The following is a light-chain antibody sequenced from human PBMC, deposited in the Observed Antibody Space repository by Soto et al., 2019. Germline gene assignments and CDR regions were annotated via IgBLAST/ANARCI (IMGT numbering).Light chain of an antibody. Sequence: ELVMTQSPATLSVSPGERATLSCRASQSVSSNLAWYQQKPGQAPRLLIYGASTRATGIPARFSGSGSGTEFTLTLSSLQSEDFAVYYCQQYNNLPRTF. V-gene: IGKV3-15*01. J-gene: IGKJ4*02. CDR2: GAS. CDR1: QSVSSN. CDR3: QQYNNLPRT.